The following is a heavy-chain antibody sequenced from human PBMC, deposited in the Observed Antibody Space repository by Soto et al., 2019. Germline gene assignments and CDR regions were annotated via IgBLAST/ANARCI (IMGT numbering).Heavy chain of an antibody. Sequence: QITLKESGPTLVKPTQTLTLTCTFSGFSLSTSGVGVGWIRQPPGKALEWLACIYWDDDKRYSPSLKSRLTLTKDTSKNQVVLKMTNMDPVDTGTYYCASATSASFGEKYTWFDPWGQGTLVTVSS. CDR1: GFSLSTSGVG. CDR2: IYWDDDK. V-gene: IGHV2-5*02. J-gene: IGHJ5*02. CDR3: ASATSASFGEKYTWFDP. D-gene: IGHD3-10*01.